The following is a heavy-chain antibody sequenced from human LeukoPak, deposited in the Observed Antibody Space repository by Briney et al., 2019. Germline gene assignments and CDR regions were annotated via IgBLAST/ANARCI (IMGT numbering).Heavy chain of an antibody. D-gene: IGHD4-17*01. J-gene: IGHJ4*02. CDR3: AKRTSVTSIDY. Sequence: GGSLRLSCAASGFXFSSYAISWVRQAPGKGLEWVSAISGSGGSTYYADSVKGRFTISRDNSKNTLYLRMDSLRAEDTAVYYCAKRTSVTSIDYWGQGTLVTVSS. CDR1: GFXFSSYA. V-gene: IGHV3-23*01. CDR2: ISGSGGST.